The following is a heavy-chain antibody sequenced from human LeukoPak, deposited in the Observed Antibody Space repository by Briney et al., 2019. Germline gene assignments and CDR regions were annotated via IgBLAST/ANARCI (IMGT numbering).Heavy chain of an antibody. V-gene: IGHV4-59*01. CDR1: GGSISSYY. CDR2: IHYSGSP. CDR3: ARAHCSGGSCFLLDY. Sequence: SETLSLTCTVSGGSISSYYWSWIRQPPGKGLEWIGYIHYSGSPYYNPSLKSRVTISVDTSKNQFSLKLSSVTAADTAVYYCARAHCSGGSCFLLDYWGQGTLVTVST. D-gene: IGHD2-15*01. J-gene: IGHJ4*02.